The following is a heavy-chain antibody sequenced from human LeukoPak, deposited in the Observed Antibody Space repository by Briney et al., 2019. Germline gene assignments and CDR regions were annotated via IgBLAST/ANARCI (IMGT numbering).Heavy chain of an antibody. D-gene: IGHD3-22*01. V-gene: IGHV3-30*04. CDR1: GFTFSSYA. Sequence: PGGSLRLSCAASGFTFSSYAMHWVRQAPGKGLEWVAVISYDGSNKYYADSVKGRFTISRDNSKNTLYLQMNSLRAEDTAVYYCARDSPRMRRVVVRQGVPPGINWFDPWGQGTLVTVSS. J-gene: IGHJ5*02. CDR2: ISYDGSNK. CDR3: ARDSPRMRRVVVRQGVPPGINWFDP.